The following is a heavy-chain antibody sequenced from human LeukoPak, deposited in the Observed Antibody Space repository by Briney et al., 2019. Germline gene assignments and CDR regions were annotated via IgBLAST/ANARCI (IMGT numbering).Heavy chain of an antibody. J-gene: IGHJ4*02. V-gene: IGHV4-34*01. CDR1: GGSFSGYY. CDR2: INHSGST. CDR3: ARGLGPRATFDY. Sequence: SETLSLTCAVYGGSFSGYYWSWIRQPPGKGLEWIGEINHSGSTNYNPSLKSRVTKSVDTSKNQFSLKLSSVTAADTAVYYCARGLGPRATFDYWGQGTLVTVSS.